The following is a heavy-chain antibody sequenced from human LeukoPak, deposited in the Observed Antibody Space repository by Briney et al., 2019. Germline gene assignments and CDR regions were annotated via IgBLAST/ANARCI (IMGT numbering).Heavy chain of an antibody. CDR2: ISSSGSTI. CDR1: EFIFSGYE. V-gene: IGHV3-48*03. D-gene: IGHD3-10*01. J-gene: IGHJ4*02. Sequence: GGSLRLSCAASEFIFSGYEMNWVRQAPGKGLEWVSYISSSGSTIYYADSVKGRFTISRDNSKNTLYLQMNSLRAEDTAVYYCAKDGWFGELLYYFDYWGQGTLVTVSS. CDR3: AKDGWFGELLYYFDY.